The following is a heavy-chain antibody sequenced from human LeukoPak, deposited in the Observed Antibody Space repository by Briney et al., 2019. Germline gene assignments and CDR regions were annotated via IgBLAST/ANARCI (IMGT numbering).Heavy chain of an antibody. CDR3: ARVLPVASRDY. V-gene: IGHV3-7*01. D-gene: IGHD2-2*01. CDR1: GFPFSTHL. CDR2: IKQDGSDK. Sequence: GSLGLPLSAPGFPFSTHLISGVPQAPGKGLGGVANIKQDGSDKFYVDSGKGRFTISRDNAKNSMYLQMNSLRAEDTAVYYCARVLPVASRDYWGQGTLVTVSS. J-gene: IGHJ4*02.